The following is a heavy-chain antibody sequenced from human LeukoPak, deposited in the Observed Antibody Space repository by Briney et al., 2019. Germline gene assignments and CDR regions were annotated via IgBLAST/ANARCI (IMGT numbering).Heavy chain of an antibody. J-gene: IGHJ4*02. V-gene: IGHV4-59*01. D-gene: IGHD6-19*01. CDR2: IYYSGST. Sequence: SETLSLTCTVSGGSISSYYWSWIRQPPGKGLEWIGYIYYSGSTNYNPSLKSRVTISVDTSKNQFSLKLSSVTAADTAVYYCARGGGSGWSQGINFDYWGQGTLVTVSS. CDR1: GGSISSYY. CDR3: ARGGGSGWSQGINFDY.